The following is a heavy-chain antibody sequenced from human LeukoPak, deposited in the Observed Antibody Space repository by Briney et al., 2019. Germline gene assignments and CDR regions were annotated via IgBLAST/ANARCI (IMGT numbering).Heavy chain of an antibody. J-gene: IGHJ2*01. V-gene: IGHV4-59*12. Sequence: SETLSLTCTVSGGSISSDYWSWIRQPPGKGLEWIGSIYYSGSTYYNPSLKSRVTISVDTSKNQFSLKLSSVTAADTAVYYCATYRTSFIYWYFDLWGRGTLVTVSS. CDR1: GGSISSDY. CDR3: ATYRTSFIYWYFDL. CDR2: IYYSGST. D-gene: IGHD2-2*01.